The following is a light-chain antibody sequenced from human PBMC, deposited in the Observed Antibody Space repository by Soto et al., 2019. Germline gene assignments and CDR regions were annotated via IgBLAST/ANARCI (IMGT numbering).Light chain of an antibody. V-gene: IGKV1-33*01. CDR3: QQYENIPLT. CDR2: DAS. Sequence: DIQMTQSPSSLSASVGDRVTITCQASQDISNCLNWYQQKPGQAPNLLIYDASNLESRVPSRFSGSGSGTDFTFTINSLQPEDIATYYCQQYENIPLTFGQGTRLEIK. J-gene: IGKJ5*01. CDR1: QDISNC.